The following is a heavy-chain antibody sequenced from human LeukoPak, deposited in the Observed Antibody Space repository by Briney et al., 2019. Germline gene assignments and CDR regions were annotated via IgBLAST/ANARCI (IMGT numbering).Heavy chain of an antibody. CDR2: IYSGGST. D-gene: IGHD2-2*02. J-gene: IGHJ3*02. Sequence: GGSLRLSCAASGFTFSSYAMSWVRQAPGKGLEWVSVIYSGGSTYYADSVKGRFTISRDNSKNTLYLQMNSLRAGDTAVYYCAREGYCSSTSCYTLGDAFDIWGQGTMVTVSS. CDR1: GFTFSSYA. V-gene: IGHV3-53*01. CDR3: AREGYCSSTSCYTLGDAFDI.